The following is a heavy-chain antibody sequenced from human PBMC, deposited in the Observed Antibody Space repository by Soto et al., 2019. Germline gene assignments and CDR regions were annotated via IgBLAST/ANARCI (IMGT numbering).Heavy chain of an antibody. Sequence: PSETLSLSCTVSGGPFNSGAYSWIWIPQPPGKGLEWIGSIYYTGSTNFNPSLKSRVTISMDTSKNQFSLNLKSVTTADTAVYYCARARLTFAYGMDVWGQGATVTVSS. CDR3: ARARLTFAYGMDV. J-gene: IGHJ6*02. V-gene: IGHV4-61*08. CDR1: GGPFNSGAYS. D-gene: IGHD3-16*01. CDR2: IYYTGST.